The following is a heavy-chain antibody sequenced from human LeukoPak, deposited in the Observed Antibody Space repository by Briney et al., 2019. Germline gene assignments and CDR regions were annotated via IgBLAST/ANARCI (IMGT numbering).Heavy chain of an antibody. J-gene: IGHJ4*02. CDR2: IWYDGSRQ. D-gene: IGHD1-26*01. CDR1: GFTFSSYG. V-gene: IGHV3-33*06. CDR3: AKDRNTGSYDFFDY. Sequence: GRSLRLSCAASGFTFSSYGMHWVRQAPGKGLEWVAAIWYDGSRQYYADSVKGRFTISRDNSKNTLYLQMNSLRAEDTAVYYCAKDRNTGSYDFFDYWGQGTLVTVSS.